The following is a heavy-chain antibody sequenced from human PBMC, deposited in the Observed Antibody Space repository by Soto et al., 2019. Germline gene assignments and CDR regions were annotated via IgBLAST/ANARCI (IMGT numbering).Heavy chain of an antibody. Sequence: ASVKVSCKVSGYTLTELSMHWVRQAPGKGLEWMGGFDPEDGETIYAQKFQGRVTMTEDTSTGTAYMELSSLRSEDTAVYYCATVGNPHYCSGSYYPWDAFDIWGQGTMVIVSS. CDR1: GYTLTELS. CDR2: FDPEDGET. J-gene: IGHJ3*02. V-gene: IGHV1-24*01. D-gene: IGHD3-10*01. CDR3: ATVGNPHYCSGSYYPWDAFDI.